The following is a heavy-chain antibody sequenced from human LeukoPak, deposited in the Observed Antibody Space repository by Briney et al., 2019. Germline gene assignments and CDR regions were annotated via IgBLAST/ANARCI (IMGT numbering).Heavy chain of an antibody. Sequence: QPGRSLRLSCAASGFTFDDYAMHWVRQAPGKGLEWVSGISWNSGSIGYADSVKGRFTISRDNAKNSLYLQMNSLRAEDTALYCCAKDSHHYYGSGSSLDYWGQGTLVTVSS. CDR2: ISWNSGSI. J-gene: IGHJ4*02. CDR3: AKDSHHYYGSGSSLDY. V-gene: IGHV3-9*01. D-gene: IGHD3-10*01. CDR1: GFTFDDYA.